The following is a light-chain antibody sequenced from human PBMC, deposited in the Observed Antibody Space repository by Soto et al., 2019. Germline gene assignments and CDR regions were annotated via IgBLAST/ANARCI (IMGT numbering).Light chain of an antibody. CDR1: QSLTSN. V-gene: IGKV3-20*01. CDR3: QQYRTSPPN. CDR2: GAS. J-gene: IGKJ1*01. Sequence: EIVLTQSPGTLSLSPGERATLSCRASQSLTSNLAWYQQKPGPAPRLLIYGASTRAAGVPDRFSGSGSETDLTLTISGLEPDAFAVYYCQQYRTSPPNFGQGTKGDI.